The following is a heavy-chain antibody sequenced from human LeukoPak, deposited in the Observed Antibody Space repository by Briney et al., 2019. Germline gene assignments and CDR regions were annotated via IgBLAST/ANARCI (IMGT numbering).Heavy chain of an antibody. CDR3: ARINGYNWDY. J-gene: IGHJ4*02. Sequence: PSETLSLTCTVSGGSISSYYWSWIRQPPGKGLEWIGYIYYSGSANYNPSLKSRVTISVDTSKNQFSLKLSSVTAADTAVYYCARINGYNWDYWGQGTLVTVSS. CDR2: IYYSGSA. V-gene: IGHV4-59*08. D-gene: IGHD5-24*01. CDR1: GGSISSYY.